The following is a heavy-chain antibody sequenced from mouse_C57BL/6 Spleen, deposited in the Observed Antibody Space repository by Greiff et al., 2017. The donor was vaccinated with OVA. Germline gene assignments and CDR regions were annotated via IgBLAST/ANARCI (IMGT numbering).Heavy chain of an antibody. CDR2: IHPNSGST. V-gene: IGHV1-64*01. Sequence: QVHVEQPGAELVKPGASVKLSCKASGYTFTSYWMHWVKQRPGQGLEWIGMIHPNSGSTNYNEKFKSKATLTVDKSSSTAYMQLSSLASEDSAVYYCARGDYEYWYFDVWGTGTTVTVSS. CDR3: ARGDYEYWYFDV. CDR1: GYTFTSYW. J-gene: IGHJ1*03. D-gene: IGHD2-4*01.